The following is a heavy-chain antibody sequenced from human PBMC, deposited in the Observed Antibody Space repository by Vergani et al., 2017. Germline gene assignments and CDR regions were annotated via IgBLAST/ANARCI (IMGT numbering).Heavy chain of an antibody. D-gene: IGHD3-3*01. CDR1: GYTFTSYY. J-gene: IGHJ4*02. CDR3: AREISFFGVVMRVTFDY. Sequence: QVQLVQSGAEVKKPGASVKVSCKASGYTFTSYYMHWVRQAPGQGLEWMGWINPNSGGTNYAQKFRGRVTMTRDTSISTAYMELSRLRSDDTAVYYCAREISFFGVVMRVTFDYWGQGTLVTGSS. V-gene: IGHV1-2*02. CDR2: INPNSGGT.